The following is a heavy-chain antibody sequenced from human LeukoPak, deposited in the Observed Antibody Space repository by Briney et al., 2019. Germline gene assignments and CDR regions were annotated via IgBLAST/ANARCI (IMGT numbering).Heavy chain of an antibody. CDR2: ISGSGGST. Sequence: RAGGSLRLSCAASGFTFSSYAMTWVRQAPGKGLEWVSAISGSGGSTYYADSVKGRFTISRDNSKNTLYLQMNSLRAEDTAVYYCAKLRNTYYCYAMDVWGQGTTVTVSS. V-gene: IGHV3-23*01. J-gene: IGHJ6*02. D-gene: IGHD1-14*01. CDR1: GFTFSSYA. CDR3: AKLRNTYYCYAMDV.